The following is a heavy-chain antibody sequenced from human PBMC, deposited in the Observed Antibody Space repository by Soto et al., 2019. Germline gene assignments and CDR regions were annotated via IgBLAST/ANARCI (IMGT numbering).Heavy chain of an antibody. J-gene: IGHJ4*02. CDR2: ISGSGGNT. Sequence: GGSLRLSCAASGFTFSSYVMTWVRQAPGKGLEWVSGISGSGGNTYDADSVKGRFTISRDNSKNKLYLQMNSLRAEDTAVYYCAKDLGGSGSYYNKFHSWGQGTLVTVSS. D-gene: IGHD3-10*01. CDR1: GFTFSSYV. V-gene: IGHV3-23*01. CDR3: AKDLGGSGSYYNKFHS.